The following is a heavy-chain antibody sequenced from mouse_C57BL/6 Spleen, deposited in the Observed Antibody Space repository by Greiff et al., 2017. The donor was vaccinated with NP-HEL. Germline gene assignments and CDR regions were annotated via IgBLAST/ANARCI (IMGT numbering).Heavy chain of an antibody. D-gene: IGHD2-5*01. Sequence: VATISDGGSYTYYPDNVKGRFTISRDNAKNNLYLQMSHLKSEDTAMYYCASSYYSNSFFDYWGQGTTLTVSS. CDR3: ASSYYSNSFFDY. CDR2: ISDGGSYT. J-gene: IGHJ2*01. V-gene: IGHV5-4*01.